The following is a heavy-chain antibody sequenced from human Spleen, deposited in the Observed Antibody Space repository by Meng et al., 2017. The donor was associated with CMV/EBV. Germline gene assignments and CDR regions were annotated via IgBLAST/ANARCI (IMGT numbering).Heavy chain of an antibody. J-gene: IGHJ4*02. V-gene: IGHV3-23*01. CDR2: IGASGGNT. Sequence: GESLKISCAASGFTFSSYSMSWVRQAPGKGLEWVSSIGASGGNTYYADSVKGRFTISRDNSKNTLYLQMNTLGAEDTAVYYRAKGGGKYHFDYWGQGTLVTVSS. D-gene: IGHD1-26*01. CDR1: GFTFSSYS. CDR3: AKGGGKYHFDY.